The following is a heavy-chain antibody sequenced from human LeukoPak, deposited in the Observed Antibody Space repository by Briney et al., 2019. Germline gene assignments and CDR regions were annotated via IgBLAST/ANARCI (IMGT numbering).Heavy chain of an antibody. J-gene: IGHJ4*02. Sequence: SETLSLTCAVYGGSFSGYYWSWIRQPPGKGLEWIGEINHSGSTNYNPSLKSRGTISVDTSKNQFSLKLSSVTAADTAVYYCARGPLSSGWGYWGQGTLVTVSS. CDR3: ARGPLSSGWGY. V-gene: IGHV4-34*01. CDR2: INHSGST. CDR1: GGSFSGYY. D-gene: IGHD6-19*01.